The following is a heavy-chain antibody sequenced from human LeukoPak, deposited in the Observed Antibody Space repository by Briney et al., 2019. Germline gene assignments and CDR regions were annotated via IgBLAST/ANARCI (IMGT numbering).Heavy chain of an antibody. CDR1: GGSFSGYY. D-gene: IGHD3-22*01. J-gene: IGHJ4*02. CDR2: INHSGST. CDR3: ARRGRRYYDSSGYYGY. Sequence: SETLSLTCAVYGGSFSGYYWSWIRQPPGKGLEWIGEINHSGSTNYNPSLKSRVIISVDTSKNQFSLKLSSVTAADTAVYYCARRGRRYYDSSGYYGYWGQGTLVTVSS. V-gene: IGHV4-34*01.